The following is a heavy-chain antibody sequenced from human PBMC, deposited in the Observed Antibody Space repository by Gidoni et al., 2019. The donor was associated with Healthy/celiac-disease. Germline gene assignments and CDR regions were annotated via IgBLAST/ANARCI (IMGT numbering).Heavy chain of an antibody. D-gene: IGHD3-3*01. CDR2: ISSSSSYI. J-gene: IGHJ4*02. CDR1: GFTFRTSS. V-gene: IGHV3-21*01. CDR3: ASTPELRFLEWLFDFDY. Sequence: EVQLVESGGGLVKPGGSLRLSCAASGFTFRTSSMNWVRQAPGKGLEWVSSISSSSSYIYYADSVKGRFTISRDNAKNSLYLQMNSLRAEDTAVYYCASTPELRFLEWLFDFDYWGQGTLVTVSS.